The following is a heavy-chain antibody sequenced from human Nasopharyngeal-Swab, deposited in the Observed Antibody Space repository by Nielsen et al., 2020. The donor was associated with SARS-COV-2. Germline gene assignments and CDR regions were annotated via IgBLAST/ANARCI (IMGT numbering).Heavy chain of an antibody. CDR1: GYSFTSYW. J-gene: IGHJ4*02. CDR2: IDPSDSYT. V-gene: IGHV5-10-1*01. Sequence: GGSLRLSCKGSGYSFTSYWISWVRQMPGKGLEWTGRIDPSDSYTNYSPSFQGHVTISADKSISTAYLQWSSLKASDTAMYYCARHHCSSTSCYVDFDYWGQGTLVTVSS. D-gene: IGHD2-2*01. CDR3: ARHHCSSTSCYVDFDY.